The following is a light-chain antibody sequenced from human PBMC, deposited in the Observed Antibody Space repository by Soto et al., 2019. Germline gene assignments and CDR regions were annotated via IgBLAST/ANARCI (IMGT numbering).Light chain of an antibody. V-gene: IGLV1-44*01. Sequence: QSVLTQPPSASGTPGQRVTISCSGSSSNLGSNPVNWYQQLPGTAPKLRIYTNNQRPSWVPDRFSGLRSGTSASLAISGLQSEDEADYYCSSWDDSLNGWVFGGGTKLTVL. CDR2: TNN. J-gene: IGLJ3*02. CDR3: SSWDDSLNGWV. CDR1: SSNLGSNP.